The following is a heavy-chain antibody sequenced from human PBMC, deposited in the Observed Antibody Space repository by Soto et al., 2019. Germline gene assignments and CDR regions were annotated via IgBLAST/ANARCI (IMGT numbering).Heavy chain of an antibody. V-gene: IGHV4-30-2*01. D-gene: IGHD3-10*01. CDR3: ARARQYGVGNRWFDP. CDR1: GGSISSGGGYS. J-gene: IGHJ5*02. CDR2: IYHSEST. Sequence: PSETLSLTCAVSGGSISSGGGYSWSWIRQPPGRGLEWIGYIYHSESTYYNPSLKSRVTLSVDRSKNLFSLSLISLTAADTAVYYCARARQYGVGNRWFDPWGQGALVTVSS.